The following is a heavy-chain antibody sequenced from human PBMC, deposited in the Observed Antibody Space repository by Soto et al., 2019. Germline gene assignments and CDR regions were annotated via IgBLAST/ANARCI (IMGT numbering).Heavy chain of an antibody. V-gene: IGHV3-23*01. CDR3: ARGDRGGSGSPASYYYSGLDV. Sequence: DVQVLESGGDLVQPGGSLRLSCAASGFTFSSYAMSWVRQAPGKGLEWVSSVSAGGDMTYYSDSVKGRFTISRDNSNNALCLQMSSLRIEDTALYYWARGDRGGSGSPASYYYSGLDVWGQGTTVTVS. CDR1: GFTFSSYA. D-gene: IGHD3-10*01. CDR2: VSAGGDMT. J-gene: IGHJ6*02.